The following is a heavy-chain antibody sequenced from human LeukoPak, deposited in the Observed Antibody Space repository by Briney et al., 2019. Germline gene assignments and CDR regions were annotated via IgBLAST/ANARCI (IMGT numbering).Heavy chain of an antibody. CDR3: ARGYSGYAYFAYSFDY. CDR1: GGSISSRY. Sequence: PSETLSLTCTVSGGSISSRYWSWIRQPPGKGLEWIGYIYYSGSTNYNPSLKSRRTMSVDTSKNQFSLKLSSVTAADTAVYYCARGYSGYAYFAYSFDYWGQGTLVTVSS. V-gene: IGHV4-59*11. CDR2: IYYSGST. J-gene: IGHJ4*02. D-gene: IGHD5-12*01.